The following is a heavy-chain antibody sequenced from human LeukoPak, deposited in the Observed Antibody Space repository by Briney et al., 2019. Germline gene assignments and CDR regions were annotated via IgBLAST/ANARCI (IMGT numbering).Heavy chain of an antibody. Sequence: GSLRLSCAASGFTFSSYSMNWVRQAPGKGLEWVSSISSSSSYIYYADSVKGRFTISRDNAKSSLYLQMNSLRAEDTAVYYCARGPYCSGGSCLLDYWGQGTLVTVSS. D-gene: IGHD2-15*01. CDR2: ISSSSSYI. V-gene: IGHV3-21*01. CDR1: GFTFSSYS. CDR3: ARGPYCSGGSCLLDY. J-gene: IGHJ4*02.